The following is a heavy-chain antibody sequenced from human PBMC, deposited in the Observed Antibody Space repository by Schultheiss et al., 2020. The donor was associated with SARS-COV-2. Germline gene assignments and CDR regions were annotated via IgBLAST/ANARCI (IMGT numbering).Heavy chain of an antibody. CDR1: GYTFTSYG. Sequence: ASVKVSCKASGYTFTSYGISWVRQAPGQGLEWMGWISAYNGNTNYAQKLQGRVTMTTDTSTSTAYMELRSLRSDDTAVYYCARDPRYCSSTSCQGRYYYYGMDVWGQGTTVTVSS. CDR3: ARDPRYCSSTSCQGRYYYYGMDV. V-gene: IGHV1-18*01. CDR2: ISAYNGNT. J-gene: IGHJ6*02. D-gene: IGHD2-2*01.